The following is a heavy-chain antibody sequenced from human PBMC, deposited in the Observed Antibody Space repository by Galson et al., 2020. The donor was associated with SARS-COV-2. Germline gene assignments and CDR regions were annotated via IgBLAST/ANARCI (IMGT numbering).Heavy chain of an antibody. CDR2: IKQDGSEK. CDR3: ARASSSSWYFDY. D-gene: IGHD6-13*01. CDR1: GFTFSSYW. V-gene: IGHV3-7*01. J-gene: IGHJ4*02. Sequence: GESLKISCAASGFTFSSYWMSWVRQAPGKGLEWVANIKQDGSEKYYVDSVKGRFTISRDNAKNSLYLQMNSLRAEDTAVYYCARASSSSWYFDYWGQGTLFTVSS.